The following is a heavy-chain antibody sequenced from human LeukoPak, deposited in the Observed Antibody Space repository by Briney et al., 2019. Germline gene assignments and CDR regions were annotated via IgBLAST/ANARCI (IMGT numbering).Heavy chain of an antibody. D-gene: IGHD3-22*01. CDR1: GYTFTSYG. Sequence: GASVTVSCKASGYTFTSYGISWVRQAPGQGLEWMGWISAYNGNTNYAQKLQGRVTMTTDTSTSTAYMELRSLRSDATAVYYCAREGYYYDSSGYYTWFDPWGQGTLVTVSS. V-gene: IGHV1-18*01. CDR3: AREGYYYDSSGYYTWFDP. J-gene: IGHJ5*02. CDR2: ISAYNGNT.